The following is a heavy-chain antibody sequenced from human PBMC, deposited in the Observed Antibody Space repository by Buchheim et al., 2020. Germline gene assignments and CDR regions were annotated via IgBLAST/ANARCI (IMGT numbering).Heavy chain of an antibody. CDR1: GFTFSSYE. CDR2: ISSSGSTI. CDR3: ARERRDGYNSYYFDY. D-gene: IGHD5-24*01. J-gene: IGHJ4*02. V-gene: IGHV3-48*03. Sequence: EVQLVESGGGLVQPGGSLRLSCAASGFTFSSYEMNWVRQAPGKGLEWVSYISSSGSTIYYADSVKGRFTISRGNAKHSLYLQMNSLRAEDTAVYYCARERRDGYNSYYFDYWGQGTL.